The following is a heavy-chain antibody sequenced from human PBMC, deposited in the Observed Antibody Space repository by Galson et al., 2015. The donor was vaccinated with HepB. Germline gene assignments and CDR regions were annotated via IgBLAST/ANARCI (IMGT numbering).Heavy chain of an antibody. D-gene: IGHD3-16*01. Sequence: SLRLSCAASGFTFSDYYMSWIRQAPGKGLEWVSYISSSSSYTNYADSVKGRFTFSRDNAKNSLYLQMNSLRAEDTAVYYCARDMPGDDYVRAYGMDVWGQGTTVTVSS. V-gene: IGHV3-11*05. J-gene: IGHJ6*02. CDR3: ARDMPGDDYVRAYGMDV. CDR1: GFTFSDYY. CDR2: ISSSSSYT.